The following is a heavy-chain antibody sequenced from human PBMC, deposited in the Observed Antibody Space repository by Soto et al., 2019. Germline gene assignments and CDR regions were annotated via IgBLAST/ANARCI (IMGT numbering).Heavy chain of an antibody. CDR1: GGSISSYY. D-gene: IGHD1-7*01. J-gene: IGHJ4*02. Sequence: PSETLSLTCTVSGGSISSYYWSWIRQPPGKGLEWIGYIYYSGSTNYNPSLKSRVTISVDTSKNQFSLKLSSVTAADTAVYYCARDGGNEGTTGLNYFDYWGQGTLVTVSS. CDR2: IYYSGST. CDR3: ARDGGNEGTTGLNYFDY. V-gene: IGHV4-59*01.